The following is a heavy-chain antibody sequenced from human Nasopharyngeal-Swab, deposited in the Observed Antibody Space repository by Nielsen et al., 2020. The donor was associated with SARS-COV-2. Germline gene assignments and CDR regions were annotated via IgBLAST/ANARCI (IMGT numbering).Heavy chain of an antibody. CDR2: ISSDNGNT. V-gene: IGHV1-18*01. CDR1: GYTFTSYG. CDR3: ARDVKIHITGTFDY. J-gene: IGHJ4*02. Sequence: ASVKVSCKASGYTFTSYGISWVRHAPGQGLEWMGWISSDNGNTNYAQKLQGRVTMTSDTSTITAYMGLRRLRSDDTAVYYCARDVKIHITGTFDYWGQGTLVTVSS. D-gene: IGHD1-14*01.